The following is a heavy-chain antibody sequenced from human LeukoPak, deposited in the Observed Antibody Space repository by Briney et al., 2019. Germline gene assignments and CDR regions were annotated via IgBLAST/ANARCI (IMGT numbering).Heavy chain of an antibody. CDR2: ISGSGGST. D-gene: IGHD1-26*01. CDR3: AKDGVGATPSYYFDY. CDR1: GFTFSSYA. V-gene: IGHV3-23*01. J-gene: IGHJ4*02. Sequence: PGGSLRLSCAASGFTFSSYAMSWVRQAPGKGQEWVSAISGSGGSTYYADSVKGRFTISRDNSKNTLYLQMNSLRAEDTAVYYCAKDGVGATPSYYFDYWGQGTLVTVSS.